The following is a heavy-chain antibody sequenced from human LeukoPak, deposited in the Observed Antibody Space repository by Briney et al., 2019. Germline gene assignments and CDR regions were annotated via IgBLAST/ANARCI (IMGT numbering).Heavy chain of an antibody. D-gene: IGHD3-16*01. CDR3: AKPVIPSAYQGTYYMDV. J-gene: IGHJ6*03. CDR1: GLILSSHG. Sequence: GGSLRLSCAASGLILSSHGMDWGRQGPGEGLERGAYIQHYESTTFSAYSLKVRFPISIYNSTTTLYLLMPSLTAEDTALYYCAKPVIPSAYQGTYYMDVWGKGTTVTVSS. V-gene: IGHV3-30*02. CDR2: IQHYESTT.